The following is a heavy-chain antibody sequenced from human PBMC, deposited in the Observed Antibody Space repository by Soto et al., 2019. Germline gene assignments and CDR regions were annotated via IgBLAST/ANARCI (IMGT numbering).Heavy chain of an antibody. CDR1: GGSMTSYY. J-gene: IGHJ3*02. V-gene: IGHV4-59*08. CDR3: ARRYSSAFDI. CDR2: IYYIGST. Sequence: DTLSLTCTISGGSMTSYYWSWIRQPPGKGLEGIGNIYYIGSTNYNHSLKSRVTISVDTSKNQFSLKLSSVTAADTAVYYWARRYSSAFDIWGQVTMVTXS. D-gene: IGHD6-13*01.